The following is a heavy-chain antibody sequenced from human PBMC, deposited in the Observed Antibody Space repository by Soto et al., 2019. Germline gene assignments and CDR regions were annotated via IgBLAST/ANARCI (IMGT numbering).Heavy chain of an antibody. J-gene: IGHJ4*02. CDR3: ARGELELRGGPRY. D-gene: IGHD1-7*01. Sequence: SETLSLTCAVYGGSFSGYYWSWIRQPPGKGLEWIGEINHSGSTNYNPSLKSRVTISVDTSKNQFSLKLSSVTAADTAVYYCARGELELRGGPRYWGQGTLVTVSS. CDR2: INHSGST. V-gene: IGHV4-34*01. CDR1: GGSFSGYY.